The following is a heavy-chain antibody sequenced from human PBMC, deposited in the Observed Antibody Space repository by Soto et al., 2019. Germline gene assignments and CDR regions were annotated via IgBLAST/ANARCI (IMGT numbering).Heavy chain of an antibody. D-gene: IGHD4-17*01. Sequence: SETLYLTCTVSGGSISSSSYYWGWIRQPPGKGLEWIGSIYYSGSTYYNPSLKSRVTISVDTSKNQFSLKLSSVTAADTAVYYCARQDYGDSNDYWGQGTLVTVSS. CDR1: GGSISSSSYY. V-gene: IGHV4-39*01. CDR2: IYYSGST. CDR3: ARQDYGDSNDY. J-gene: IGHJ4*02.